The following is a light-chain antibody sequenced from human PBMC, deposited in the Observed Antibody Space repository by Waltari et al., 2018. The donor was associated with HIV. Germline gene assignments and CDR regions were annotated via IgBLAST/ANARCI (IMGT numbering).Light chain of an antibody. Sequence: QSALTQPASVSGSPGQSSTISCTGTSSDVGGYNSVSWSQLHPGKAPKLMIYAVRNLPLGVSNRFSCSKSDNTASLTISGLQAEDEADYYCSSYTSTSTVYVFGTGTEVTVL. CDR1: SSDVGGYNS. J-gene: IGLJ1*01. V-gene: IGLV2-14*03. CDR3: SSYTSTSTVYV. CDR2: AVR.